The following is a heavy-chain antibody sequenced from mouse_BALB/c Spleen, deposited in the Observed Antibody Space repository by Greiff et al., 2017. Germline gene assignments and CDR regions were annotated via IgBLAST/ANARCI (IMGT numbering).Heavy chain of an antibody. D-gene: IGHD2-1*01. Sequence: QVTLNVSGPGILQPSQTLSLTCSFSGFSLSTYGIGVGWIRQPSGKGLEWLAHIWWNDNKYYNTALKSRLTISKDTSNNQVFLKIASVDTADTATYYCARIEDGNYAMDYWGQGTSVTVSS. J-gene: IGHJ4*01. CDR2: IWWNDNK. V-gene: IGHV8-11*01. CDR3: ARIEDGNYAMDY. CDR1: GFSLSTYGIG.